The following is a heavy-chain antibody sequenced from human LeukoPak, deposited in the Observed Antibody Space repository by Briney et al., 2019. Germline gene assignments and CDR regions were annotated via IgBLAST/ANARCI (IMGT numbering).Heavy chain of an antibody. Sequence: GGSLRLSCAASGFTFSSYGMHWVRQAPGKGLEWVSAISGSGGNTYYGDSVKGRFTISRDNSKNTLYLQMNSLRAEDTAVYYCARGHSGYHNTGGQGTLVTVSS. CDR1: GFTFSSYG. J-gene: IGHJ4*02. CDR2: ISGSGGNT. V-gene: IGHV3-23*01. CDR3: ARGHSGYHNT. D-gene: IGHD5-12*01.